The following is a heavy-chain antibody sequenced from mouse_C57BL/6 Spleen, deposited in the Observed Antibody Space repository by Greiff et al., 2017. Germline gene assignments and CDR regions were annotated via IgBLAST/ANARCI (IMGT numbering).Heavy chain of an antibody. D-gene: IGHD1-1*01. CDR3: TRDYYGSRYAMDY. CDR2: ISSGGDYI. CDR1: GFTFSSYA. Sequence: EVKVVESGEGLVKPGGSLKLSCAASGFTFSSYAMSWVRQTPEKRLEWVAYISSGGDYIYYADTVKGRFTISRDNARNTLYLQMSSLKSEDTAMYYCTRDYYGSRYAMDYWGQGTSVTVSS. V-gene: IGHV5-9-1*02. J-gene: IGHJ4*01.